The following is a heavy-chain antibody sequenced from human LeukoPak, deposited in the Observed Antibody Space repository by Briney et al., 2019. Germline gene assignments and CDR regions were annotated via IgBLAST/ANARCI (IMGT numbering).Heavy chain of an antibody. Sequence: GGSLRLSCAASGFAFSIYWMSWVRQVPGKGLEWVANINQDGSEKYYVDSVKGRFTISRDNAKNSLYLQVNSLRAEDTAVYYCARGVKSAVWQAFDIWGQGTMVTVSS. CDR2: INQDGSEK. CDR1: GFAFSIYW. D-gene: IGHD6-13*01. V-gene: IGHV3-7*04. CDR3: ARGVKSAVWQAFDI. J-gene: IGHJ3*02.